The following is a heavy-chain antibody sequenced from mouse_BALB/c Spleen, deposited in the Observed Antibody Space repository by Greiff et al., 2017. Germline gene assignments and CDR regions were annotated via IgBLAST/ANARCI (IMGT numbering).Heavy chain of an antibody. CDR2: INPNNGGT. J-gene: IGHJ4*01. V-gene: IGHV1-18*01. CDR3: ARARYYRYEGAMDY. CDR1: GYTFTDYN. D-gene: IGHD2-14*01. Sequence: VQLQQSGPELVKPGASVKIPCKASGYTFTDYNMDWVKQSHGKSLEWIGDINPNNGGTNYNQKFKGKATLTVDKSSSTAYMELRSLTSEDTAVYYCARARYYRYEGAMDYWGQGTSVTVSA.